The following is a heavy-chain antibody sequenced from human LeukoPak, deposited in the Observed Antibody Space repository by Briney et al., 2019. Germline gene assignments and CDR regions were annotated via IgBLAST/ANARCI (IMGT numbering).Heavy chain of an antibody. D-gene: IGHD4-11*01. CDR1: GFTFRNHG. J-gene: IGHJ4*02. Sequence: GGSLRLSCAASGFTFRNHGMHWVRQAPGKGLEWVAVIFYDGGYKYYADSVKGRFTMSRDNSKNTLWLQMNSLRADDTAVYYCVRDRSYRYFDFWGPGTSVTVSS. V-gene: IGHV3-33*01. CDR2: IFYDGGYK. CDR3: VRDRSYRYFDF.